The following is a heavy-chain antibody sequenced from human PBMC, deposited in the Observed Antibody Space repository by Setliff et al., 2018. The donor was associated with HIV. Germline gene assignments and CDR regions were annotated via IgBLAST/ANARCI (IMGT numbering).Heavy chain of an antibody. Sequence: LSLTCTVSGASSSSHYWSWIRQAPGKGLEWVSYISSSGGTIYYADSVKGRFTISRDNAKNSLYLQMNSLRAEDTAVYYCARDSSSWYEFYFDCWGQGTLVTVSS. CDR3: ARDSSSWYEFYFDC. J-gene: IGHJ4*02. CDR2: ISSSGGTI. CDR1: GASSSSHY. V-gene: IGHV3-11*04. D-gene: IGHD6-13*01.